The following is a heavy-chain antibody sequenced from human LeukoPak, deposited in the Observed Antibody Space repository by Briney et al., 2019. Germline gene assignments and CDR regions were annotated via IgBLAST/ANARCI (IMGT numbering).Heavy chain of an antibody. J-gene: IGHJ4*02. CDR3: TKADTLSIAVAD. D-gene: IGHD6-19*01. CDR1: GFTFSSYG. Sequence: GGSLRLSCAASGFTFSSYGMHWVRQAPGKGLEWVAFIRYDGSNKYYADSVKGRFIISRDNSKNTLYLQMNSLRAEDTAVYYCTKADTLSIAVADWGQGTLVTASS. CDR2: IRYDGSNK. V-gene: IGHV3-30*02.